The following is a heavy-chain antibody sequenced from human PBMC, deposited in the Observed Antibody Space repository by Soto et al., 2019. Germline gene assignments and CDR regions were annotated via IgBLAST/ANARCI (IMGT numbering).Heavy chain of an antibody. V-gene: IGHV1-18*01. D-gene: IGHD3-10*01. Sequence: ASVKVSCKACGYTFTSYGISWVRQAPGQGLEWMGWISAYNGNTNYAQKLQGRVTMTTDTSTSTAYMELRSLRSDDTAVYYCARGSVLLWFGELLDWGQGTLVTVSS. CDR2: ISAYNGNT. J-gene: IGHJ4*02. CDR3: ARGSVLLWFGELLD. CDR1: GYTFTSYG.